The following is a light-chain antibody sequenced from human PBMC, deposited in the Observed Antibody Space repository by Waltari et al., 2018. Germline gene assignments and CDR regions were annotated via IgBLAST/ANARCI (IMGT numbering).Light chain of an antibody. Sequence: SYVLPKPTSVPQAPAPTASTHYGRNNTRSTRFTYNHQKPGHAPSLVVYDDSDRPSGIPERFSGSNSGNTATLTISRVEAGDEADYYCQVWDSSSDNPGVFGGGTKLTVL. V-gene: IGLV3-21*02. CDR1: NTRSTR. CDR2: DDS. J-gene: IGLJ3*02. CDR3: QVWDSSSDNPGV.